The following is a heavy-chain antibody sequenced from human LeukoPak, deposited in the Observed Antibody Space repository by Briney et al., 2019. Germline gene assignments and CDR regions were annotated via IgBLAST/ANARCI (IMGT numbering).Heavy chain of an antibody. Sequence: SETLSLTCAVSGGSIVSSSYYWGWIRQPPGKGLEWIGSIIYSGGTYSNPSLKSRVTLSVDTSRNQFSLKLNSVTAADTAVYYCATQLDTFAYWGQGTLLTVSS. V-gene: IGHV4-39*01. J-gene: IGHJ4*02. CDR3: ATQLDTFAY. CDR2: IIYSGGT. D-gene: IGHD5-18*01. CDR1: GGSIVSSSYY.